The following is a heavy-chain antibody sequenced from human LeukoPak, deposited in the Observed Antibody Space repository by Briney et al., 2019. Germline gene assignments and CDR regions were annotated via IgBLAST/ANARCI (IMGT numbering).Heavy chain of an antibody. J-gene: IGHJ4*02. Sequence: GGSLRLSCAASGFTFSNVWMTWVRQAPGKGLEWVGQIKNKADGGTTDYAAPVKGRFTISRDDSKNTMYLQMNSLKTEDTAVYYCSTDVPFTAGGAIVYWGQGTLVTVSS. V-gene: IGHV3-15*01. CDR1: GFTFSNVW. CDR3: STDVPFTAGGAIVY. D-gene: IGHD3-16*02. CDR2: IKNKADGGTT.